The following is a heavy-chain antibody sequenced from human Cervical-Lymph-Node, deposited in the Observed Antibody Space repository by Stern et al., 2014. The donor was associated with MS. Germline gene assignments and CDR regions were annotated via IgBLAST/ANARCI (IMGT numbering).Heavy chain of an antibody. CDR1: GFTFSTYA. J-gene: IGHJ4*02. CDR2: VSYDGTQR. Sequence: VPLVQSGGGVVQPGRSLSLSCVASGFTFSTYAMHWVRQAPGKGLEWEAFVSYDGTQRNSTDSVKARFTISRDNSKNTLYLHMNSLRDEDTAVYFCARGGRGVGLEYWGQGALVTVSS. CDR3: ARGGRGVGLEY. D-gene: IGHD3-10*01. V-gene: IGHV3-30-3*01.